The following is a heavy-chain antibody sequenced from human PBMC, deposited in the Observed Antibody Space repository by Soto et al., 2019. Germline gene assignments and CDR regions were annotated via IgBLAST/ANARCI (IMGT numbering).Heavy chain of an antibody. D-gene: IGHD3-10*01. CDR2: ISYDGSNK. CDR1: GFTFSSYG. CDR3: AKDLIRARGVIIGGYYYYGMDV. Sequence: PGGSLRLSCAASGFTFSSYGMHWVRQAPGKGLEWVAVISYDGSNKYYADSVKGRFTISRDNSKNTLYLQMNSLRAEDTAVYYCAKDLIRARGVIIGGYYYYGMDVWGQGTTVTVSS. V-gene: IGHV3-30*18. J-gene: IGHJ6*02.